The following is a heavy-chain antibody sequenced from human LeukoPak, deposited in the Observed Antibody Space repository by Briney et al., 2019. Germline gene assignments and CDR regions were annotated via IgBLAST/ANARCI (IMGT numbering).Heavy chain of an antibody. CDR2: IYPGGSDT. V-gene: IGHV5-51*01. Sequence: GESLKISCRSSGYSFINYYIGWVRQVPGKGLEWMGVIYPGGSDTTYSPLFRGQVVFSADRSTTTVYLQLTNLQASDTAIYYCARQYSSGWFRHFDYWGQGTLIAVSS. D-gene: IGHD3-22*01. CDR1: GYSFINYY. CDR3: ARQYSSGWFRHFDY. J-gene: IGHJ4*01.